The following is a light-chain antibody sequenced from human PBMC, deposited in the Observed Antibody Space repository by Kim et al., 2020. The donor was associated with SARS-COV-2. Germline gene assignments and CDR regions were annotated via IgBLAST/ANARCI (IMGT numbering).Light chain of an antibody. CDR3: QQRSNWPLT. CDR2: DAS. J-gene: IGKJ4*01. CDR1: QSVSSY. Sequence: EIVLTQSPATLSLSPGERATLSCRASQSVSSYLAWYQQKPGQAPRLLLYDASNRATGIPARFSGSGSGTDFTLTISSLEPEDFAVYYCQQRSNWPLTFGGGTTVDIK. V-gene: IGKV3-11*01.